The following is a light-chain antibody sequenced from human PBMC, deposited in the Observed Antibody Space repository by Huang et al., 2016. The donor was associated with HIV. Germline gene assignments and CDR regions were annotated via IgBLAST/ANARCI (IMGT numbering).Light chain of an antibody. CDR3: AQNTQFPFT. CDR2: DVL. J-gene: IGKJ4*01. Sequence: DIVMTQTSSLSVSPGQSASISCNSSQSLLKNDGNIHLSWYLQRPGQPPQLLIYDVLHRFSGVADRISGSGSGTRFTLSISRVEAGDIGIYYCAQNTQFPFTCGGGTRVDIK. V-gene: IGKV2D-29*01. CDR1: QSLLKNDGNIH.